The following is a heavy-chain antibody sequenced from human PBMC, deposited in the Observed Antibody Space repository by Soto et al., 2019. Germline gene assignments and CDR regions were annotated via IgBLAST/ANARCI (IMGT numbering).Heavy chain of an antibody. CDR2: TYYRSKWYN. CDR1: GDSVSSNSGA. CDR3: AMANERYYYDSSGYFQDHYYYYGMDV. D-gene: IGHD3-22*01. Sequence: PSQTLSLTCAISGDSVSSNSGAWNWIRQSPSRGLEWLGRTYYRSKWYNDYAVSVKSRITINPVTSKNQFSLQRTSVTPEDTAAYYCAMANERYYYDSSGYFQDHYYYYGMDVWGQGTTVTVSS. J-gene: IGHJ6*02. V-gene: IGHV6-1*01.